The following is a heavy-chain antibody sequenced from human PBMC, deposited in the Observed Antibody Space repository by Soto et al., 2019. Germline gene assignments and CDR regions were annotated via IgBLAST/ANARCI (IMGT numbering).Heavy chain of an antibody. J-gene: IGHJ4*02. CDR2: IRGDLVTT. D-gene: IGHD1-26*01. CDR3: VKEGKMGVEGFDF. V-gene: IGHV3-23*01. CDR1: GFSFSDHA. Sequence: PXGFLRLTFATSGFSFSDHAMHGVGQAPGEGLEWVSGIRGDLVTTPYADSVKGRFTISRDNSKNTLYLQMNSLRAEDTAIYYCVKEGKMGVEGFDFWGQGTLVTVSS.